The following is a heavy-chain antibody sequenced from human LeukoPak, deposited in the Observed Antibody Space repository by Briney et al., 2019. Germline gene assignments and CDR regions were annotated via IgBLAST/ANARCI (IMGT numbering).Heavy chain of an antibody. V-gene: IGHV4-34*01. CDR3: AGGDAADAFDI. D-gene: IGHD2-2*01. CDR1: GGSFSNYY. CDR2: INHSGST. J-gene: IGHJ3*02. Sequence: SETLSLTCAVYGGSFSNYYWSWIRQPPGKGLEWIGEINHSGSTNYNPSLKSRVTISVDTSKNQFSLKLSSVTAADTAVYYCAGGDAADAFDIWGQGTMVTVSS.